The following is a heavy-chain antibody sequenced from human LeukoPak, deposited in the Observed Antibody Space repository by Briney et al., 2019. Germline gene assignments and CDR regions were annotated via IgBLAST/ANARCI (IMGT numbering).Heavy chain of an antibody. D-gene: IGHD3-3*01. Sequence: PSETLSLTCAVYGGSFSGYYWSWIRQPPGKGLEWIGEINHSGSTNYNPSLKSRVTISLDTSKNQLSLKLSSVTAADTAVYYCAKHLRGRFFSKTLGFDPWGQGTLVTVSS. CDR1: GGSFSGYY. CDR3: AKHLRGRFFSKTLGFDP. V-gene: IGHV4-34*01. CDR2: INHSGST. J-gene: IGHJ5*02.